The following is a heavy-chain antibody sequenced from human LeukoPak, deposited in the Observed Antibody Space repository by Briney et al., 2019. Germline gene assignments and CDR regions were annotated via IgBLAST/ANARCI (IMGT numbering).Heavy chain of an antibody. V-gene: IGHV4-34*01. J-gene: IGHJ6*02. Sequence: GSLRLSCAASGFTFSNYAMSWVRQPPGKGLEWIGEINHSGSTNYNPSLKSRVTISVDTSNNQFSLKLSSVTAADTAVYYCARVRVRAGNSFYYYYGMDVWGQGTTVTVSS. CDR2: INHSGST. CDR1: GFTFSNYA. D-gene: IGHD3-10*01. CDR3: ARVRVRAGNSFYYYYGMDV.